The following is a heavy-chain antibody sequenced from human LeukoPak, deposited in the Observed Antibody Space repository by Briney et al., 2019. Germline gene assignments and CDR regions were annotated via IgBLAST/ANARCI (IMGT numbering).Heavy chain of an antibody. D-gene: IGHD2-15*01. V-gene: IGHV4-59*01. CDR2: IYYCGST. CDR3: AREGGGGIDY. CDR1: GGSISSYY. Sequence: SETLSLTCTVSGGSISSYYWSWIRQPPGKGLEWIGYIYYCGSTNYNPSLKSRVTISVDTSKNQFSLKLSSVTAADTAVYYCAREGGGGIDYWGQGTLVTVSS. J-gene: IGHJ4*02.